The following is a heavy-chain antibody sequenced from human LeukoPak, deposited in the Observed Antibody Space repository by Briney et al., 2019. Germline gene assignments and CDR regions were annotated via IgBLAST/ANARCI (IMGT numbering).Heavy chain of an antibody. CDR1: GLTFSTSP. V-gene: IGHV3-48*04. D-gene: IGHD1-1*01. Sequence: PGGSLRLSCAASGLTFSTSPTNWVRQAPGKGREWIAYIGIDSGNTWYADALKGRFTISADSAQNSVSLQMSSLRVEDTAVYYCARDNNYAFDNWGQGTLVSVSS. CDR3: ARDNNYAFDN. CDR2: IGIDSGNT. J-gene: IGHJ4*02.